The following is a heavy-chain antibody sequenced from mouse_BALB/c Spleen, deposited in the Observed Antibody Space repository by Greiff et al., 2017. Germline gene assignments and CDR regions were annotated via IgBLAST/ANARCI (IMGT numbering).Heavy chain of an antibody. D-gene: IGHD1-1*01. V-gene: IGHV3-2*02. CDR3: ARNYGIDY. CDR2: ISYSGST. J-gene: IGHJ2*01. Sequence: EVKLMESGPGLVKPSQSLSLTCTVTGYSITSDYAWNWIRQFPGNILEWMGYISYSGSTSYNPSLKSRISITRDTSKNQFCLQLNSVTTEDTATYYCARNYGIDYWGQGTTLTVSS. CDR1: GYSITSDYA.